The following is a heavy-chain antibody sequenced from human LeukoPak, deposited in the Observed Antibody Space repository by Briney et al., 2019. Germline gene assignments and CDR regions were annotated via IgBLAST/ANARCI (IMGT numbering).Heavy chain of an antibody. CDR2: ISAYNGNT. J-gene: IGHJ6*03. CDR1: GYTFTSYG. D-gene: IGHD2-2*01. Sequence: ASVKVSCKASGYTFTSYGISWVRQAPGQGLEWMGWISAYNGNTNYAQKLQGRVTMTTDTSTSTAYMELRSLRSDDTAVYYCARGVVPAAIGFYYYYYMDVWGKGTTVTVSS. CDR3: ARGVVPAAIGFYYYYYMDV. V-gene: IGHV1-18*01.